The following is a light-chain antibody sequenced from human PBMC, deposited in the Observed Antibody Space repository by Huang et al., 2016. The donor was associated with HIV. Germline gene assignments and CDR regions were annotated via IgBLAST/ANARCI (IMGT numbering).Light chain of an antibody. V-gene: IGKV3-11*01. CDR2: DAS. J-gene: IGKJ4*01. Sequence: IVLTQSPATLSWYLGERVTLSCRASQSISNQAPRLLIYDASNRVAGVPARFSGRGSGTDFTFTISSLEAEDFALYYCQQHHSWLTFGGGTKLEVK. CDR1: QSISN. CDR3: QQHHSWLT.